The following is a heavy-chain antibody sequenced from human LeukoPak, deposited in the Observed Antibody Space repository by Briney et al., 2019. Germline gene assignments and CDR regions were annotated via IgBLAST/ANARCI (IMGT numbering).Heavy chain of an antibody. CDR3: ARDSGEHYGMDV. V-gene: IGHV3-33*01. CDR2: IWYDGSNK. D-gene: IGHD1-14*01. Sequence: GGSLRLSCAASGFTFSSYGMHWVRQAPGKGLEWVSVIWYDGSNKYYADSVKGRFTISRDNSKNPLYLQMNSLRAEDTAVYYCARDSGEHYGMDVWGQGTTVTVSS. CDR1: GFTFSSYG. J-gene: IGHJ6*02.